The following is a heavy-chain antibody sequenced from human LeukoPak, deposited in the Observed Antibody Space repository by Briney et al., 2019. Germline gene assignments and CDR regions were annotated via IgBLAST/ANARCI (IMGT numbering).Heavy chain of an antibody. CDR1: GYTFTSYG. V-gene: IGHV1-18*01. Sequence: ASVKVSCKASGYTFTSYGISWVRQAPGQGLDWMGWFSAYNGNTNYAQKLQGRVTMTTDTSTSTAYMELRSLRSDDTAVYYCARIAAAGTFFDYWGQGTLVTVS. D-gene: IGHD6-13*01. CDR2: FSAYNGNT. CDR3: ARIAAAGTFFDY. J-gene: IGHJ4*02.